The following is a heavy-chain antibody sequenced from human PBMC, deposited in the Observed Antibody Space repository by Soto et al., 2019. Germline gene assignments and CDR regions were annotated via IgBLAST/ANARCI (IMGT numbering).Heavy chain of an antibody. V-gene: IGHV3-72*01. Sequence: VQVEESGGGLVLPGGSLRLSCTVSAVSEFSFSDQYMDWVRQAPGKGLEWVGRSRNRVNNLSTAYAASVQGSFTISRDESKNTVYLQMTSLKTDDTAVYYCCRVDPRAKRPDYWGQGTLVTVSS. CDR3: CRVDPRAKRPDY. J-gene: IGHJ4*02. CDR2: SRNRVNNLST. CDR1: AVSEFSFSDQY. D-gene: IGHD3-9*01.